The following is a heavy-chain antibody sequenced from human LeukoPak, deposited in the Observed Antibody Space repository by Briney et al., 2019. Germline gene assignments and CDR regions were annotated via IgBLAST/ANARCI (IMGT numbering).Heavy chain of an antibody. V-gene: IGHV1-2*02. Sequence: ASVKVSCKASGYTFTGYYTHWVRQAPGQGLEWMGWINPNSGGTNYAQKFQGRVTMTRDTSISTAYMELSRLRSDDTAVYYCARVCAESSGVWWLRSNTGAFDIWGQGTMVTVSS. J-gene: IGHJ3*02. CDR3: ARVCAESSGVWWLRSNTGAFDI. CDR1: GYTFTGYY. CDR2: INPNSGGT. D-gene: IGHD5-12*01.